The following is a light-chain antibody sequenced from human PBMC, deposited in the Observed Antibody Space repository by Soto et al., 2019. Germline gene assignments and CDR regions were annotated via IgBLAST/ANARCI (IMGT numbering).Light chain of an antibody. CDR3: QQSYSTPVT. Sequence: DIQMTQSPSSLSASVGDRVTITCRASQSITNYLSWYQQKPAKAPMVLIYAASSLQSGVPSRFSGSGSVTDFTLTISSLQPEDFATYYCQQSYSTPVTFGQGTRLEIK. CDR2: AAS. J-gene: IGKJ5*01. CDR1: QSITNY. V-gene: IGKV1-39*01.